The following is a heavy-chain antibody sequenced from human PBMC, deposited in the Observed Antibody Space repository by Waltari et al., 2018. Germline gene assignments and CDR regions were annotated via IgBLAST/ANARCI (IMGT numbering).Heavy chain of an antibody. D-gene: IGHD3-10*01. CDR3: AKVGLLAPWDY. J-gene: IGHJ4*02. Sequence: QVQLVQSGAEVKKPGASVKVSCKASGYTFTSYDINWVRQATGQGLEWMGWMNPNSGNTGYAQKFQGRFTISRDNSKNTLYLQMNSLRAEDTAVYYCAKVGLLAPWDYWGQGTLVTVSS. CDR2: MNPNSGNT. CDR1: GYTFTSYD. V-gene: IGHV1-8*02.